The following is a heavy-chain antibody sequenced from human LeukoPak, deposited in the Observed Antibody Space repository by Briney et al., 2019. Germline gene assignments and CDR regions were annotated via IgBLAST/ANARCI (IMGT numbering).Heavy chain of an antibody. Sequence: GGSLRLSFVASEFTFTTYTMNWVRQAPGKGLEWVSYIGNGGHIIYYADSVKGRFTISRDDAQNSLYLQLNRLRPEDTAVYYCARDLFQQALDYWGQGTLVTVSS. J-gene: IGHJ4*02. CDR1: EFTFTTYT. V-gene: IGHV3-48*01. CDR3: ARDLFQQALDY. CDR2: IGNGGHII.